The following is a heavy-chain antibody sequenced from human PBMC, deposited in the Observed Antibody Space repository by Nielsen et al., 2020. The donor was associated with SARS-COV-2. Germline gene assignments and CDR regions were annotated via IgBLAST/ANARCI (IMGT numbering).Heavy chain of an antibody. V-gene: IGHV3-21*01. CDR3: ARVLSYTFDI. D-gene: IGHD3-3*01. CDR1: GFTVSSYS. CDR2: ISSSSSYI. Sequence: GGSLTLSCAASGFTVSSYSMNWVRQAPGKGLEWVSSISSSSSYIYYADSVKGRFTISRDNAKNSLYLQMNSLGAEDTAVYYCARVLSYTFDIWGQGTMVTVSS. J-gene: IGHJ3*02.